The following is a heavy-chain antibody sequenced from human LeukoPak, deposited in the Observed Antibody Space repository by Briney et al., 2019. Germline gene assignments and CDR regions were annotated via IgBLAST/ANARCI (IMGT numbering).Heavy chain of an antibody. Sequence: ASVKVSCKASGYTFTSYYMHWVRQAPGQGLEWMGIINPSGGSTSYAQKFQGRVTMTRDTSTSTVYMELSSLRSEDTAVYYCARAPTRYCSSTSCLDDDAFDIWGQGTMVTVSS. J-gene: IGHJ3*02. D-gene: IGHD2-2*01. CDR3: ARAPTRYCSSTSCLDDDAFDI. CDR1: GYTFTSYY. CDR2: INPSGGST. V-gene: IGHV1-46*01.